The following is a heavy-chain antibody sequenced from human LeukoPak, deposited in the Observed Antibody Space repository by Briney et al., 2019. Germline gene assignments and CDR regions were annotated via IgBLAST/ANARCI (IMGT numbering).Heavy chain of an antibody. D-gene: IGHD2-21*02. CDR1: GYTFTSYA. J-gene: IGHJ6*03. V-gene: IGHV1-2*02. CDR2: INPHSGGT. CDR3: ARGVTARGFYYYMDI. Sequence: ASVKVSCKASGYTFTSYAMNWVRQAPGQGLEWMGWINPHSGGTNYAQEFQGRVTMTRDTSISTAYMELSSLRPDDTAAYSCARGVTARGFYYYMDIWGNGTTVTISS.